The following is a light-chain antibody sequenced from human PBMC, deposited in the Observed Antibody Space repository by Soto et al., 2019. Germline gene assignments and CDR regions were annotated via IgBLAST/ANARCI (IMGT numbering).Light chain of an antibody. Sequence: EILMTYSPATLSVSRGEIATLSCRASQSVHSNLAWFQQHPGQAPRLLIYGASSRATGIPVRFSGSGSGTEFTLTVSSLQSEDFAVYYCQQYDNWPQTFGQGTKVDIK. CDR2: GAS. J-gene: IGKJ1*01. V-gene: IGKV3-15*01. CDR3: QQYDNWPQT. CDR1: QSVHSN.